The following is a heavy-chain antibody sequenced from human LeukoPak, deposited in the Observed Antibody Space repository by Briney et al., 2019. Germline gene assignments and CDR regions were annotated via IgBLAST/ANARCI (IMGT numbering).Heavy chain of an antibody. Sequence: GGSLRLSCAASGFTFSSYAMSWVRQAPGKGLEWVSAISGSGGSTYYADSVKGRFTISRDNSKNTLYLQMNSLRAEDTAVYYCAKGDGSGSYGLFDYWGQGTLITVSP. CDR2: ISGSGGST. V-gene: IGHV3-23*01. CDR1: GFTFSSYA. D-gene: IGHD3-10*01. J-gene: IGHJ4*02. CDR3: AKGDGSGSYGLFDY.